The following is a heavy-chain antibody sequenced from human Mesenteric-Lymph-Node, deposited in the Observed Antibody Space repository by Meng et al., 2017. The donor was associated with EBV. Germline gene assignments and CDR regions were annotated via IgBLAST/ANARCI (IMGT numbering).Heavy chain of an antibody. CDR1: GYTFISYT. J-gene: IGHJ4*02. V-gene: IGHV1-3*01. CDR3: ARDYCSSTSCLFDY. Sequence: QVQRVQSGARVKKPGASVKVSCKASGYTFISYTMYWVRQAPEQRLEWMGWINPGNGNTKYSQKFQGRVTITRDTSATTAYMELSSLNSEDTAVYYCARDYCSSTSCLFDYWGQGTLVTVSS. D-gene: IGHD2-2*01. CDR2: INPGNGNT.